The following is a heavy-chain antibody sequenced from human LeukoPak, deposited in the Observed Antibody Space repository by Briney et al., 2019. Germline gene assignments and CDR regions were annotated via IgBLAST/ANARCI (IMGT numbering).Heavy chain of an antibody. J-gene: IGHJ4*02. CDR1: GFTFSINA. V-gene: IGHV3-23*01. D-gene: IGHD6-19*01. Sequence: GGSLRLSCVASGFTFSINAMIWVRQAPGKGLEWVSGIRGIGDTSFYSDPVKGRFTISRDNSKNTLYLQMNSLRVEDSAVYYCAKKNGGGWPTIFFDYWGQGILVTVSS. CDR2: IRGIGDTS. CDR3: AKKNGGGWPTIFFDY.